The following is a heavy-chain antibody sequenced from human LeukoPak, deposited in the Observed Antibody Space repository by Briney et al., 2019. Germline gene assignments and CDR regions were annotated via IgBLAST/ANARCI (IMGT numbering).Heavy chain of an antibody. Sequence: GGSLRLSCAASGFTFSSYGMTWVRQAPGKGLEWVSYISSSSSTIYYADSVKGRFTISRDNAKNSLYLQMNSLRAEDTAVYYCAREGGLVDFDYWGQGTLVTVSS. CDR3: AREGGLVDFDY. CDR2: ISSSSSTI. V-gene: IGHV3-48*01. CDR1: GFTFSSYG. J-gene: IGHJ4*02. D-gene: IGHD2-15*01.